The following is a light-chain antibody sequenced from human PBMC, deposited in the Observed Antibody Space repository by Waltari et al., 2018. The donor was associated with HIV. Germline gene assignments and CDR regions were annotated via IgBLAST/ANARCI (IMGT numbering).Light chain of an antibody. J-gene: IGLJ3*02. V-gene: IGLV1-40*01. Sequence: SVLTQPPSVSGAPGQRVTIPCTGSSSNIGAGYDVHWYQQLPGPAPKLLIYGNSNRPSGVPDRFSGSKSGTSASLAITGLQAEDEADYYCQSYDSSLSDSRVFGGGTKLTVL. CDR1: SSNIGAGYD. CDR3: QSYDSSLSDSRV. CDR2: GNS.